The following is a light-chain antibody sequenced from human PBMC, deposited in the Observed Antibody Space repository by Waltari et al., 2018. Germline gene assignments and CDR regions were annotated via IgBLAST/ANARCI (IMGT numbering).Light chain of an antibody. J-gene: IGKJ1*01. CDR3: QQHSDSPWT. CDR1: QSVSSY. CDR2: DAS. Sequence: EIVLTQSLATLSLSPGEKATLYCRVCQSVSSYLAWYQQKPGQAPTLLIYDASNSATDIPARFSGSGSGTDFTLTISSLEPKDFAVYYCQQHSDSPWTFGQGTKVEIK. V-gene: IGKV3-11*01.